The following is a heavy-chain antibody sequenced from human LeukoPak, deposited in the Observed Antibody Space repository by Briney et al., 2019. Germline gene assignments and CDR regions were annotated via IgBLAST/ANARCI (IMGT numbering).Heavy chain of an antibody. V-gene: IGHV5-51*01. CDR3: ARRPLDCSSTSCFDY. Sequence: GESLKISCKGSGYRFTSYWIRWVRQMPGKGLEWMGIIYPGDSDTRYSPSFQGQVTISADKSISTAYLQWSSLKASDTAMYYCARRPLDCSSTSCFDYWGQGTLVTVSS. CDR1: GYRFTSYW. D-gene: IGHD2-2*01. CDR2: IYPGDSDT. J-gene: IGHJ4*02.